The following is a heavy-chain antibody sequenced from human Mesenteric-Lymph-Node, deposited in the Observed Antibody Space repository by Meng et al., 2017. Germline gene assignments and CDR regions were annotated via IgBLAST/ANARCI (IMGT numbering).Heavy chain of an antibody. D-gene: IGHD5-24*01. CDR1: GGSLSDYH. CDR3: ARGNREMAFRILRWYFDL. J-gene: IGHJ2*01. CDR2: INPSGDT. Sequence: QGPLQEWGAGLLKPSETLSPTCGVYGGSLSDYHWNWIRQPPGKGLEWIGQINPSGDTNYNPSLKSRVTISVDKSKNQFSLKLSSVTAADTAVYYCARGNREMAFRILRWYFDLWGRGTLVTVSS. V-gene: IGHV4-34*01.